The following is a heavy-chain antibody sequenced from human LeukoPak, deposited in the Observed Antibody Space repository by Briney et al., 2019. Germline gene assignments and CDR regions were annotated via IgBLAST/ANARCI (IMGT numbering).Heavy chain of an antibody. J-gene: IGHJ3*02. Sequence: PGGSLRLSCAASGFTFSSYAMHWVRQAPGKGLEWVAVISYDGSNKYYADSVKGRFTISRDNSKNTLYLQMNSLRAEDTAVYYCARDNASSGWYFPRHDAFDIWGQGTMVTVSS. CDR3: ARDNASSGWYFPRHDAFDI. CDR1: GFTFSSYA. CDR2: ISYDGSNK. D-gene: IGHD6-19*01. V-gene: IGHV3-30-3*01.